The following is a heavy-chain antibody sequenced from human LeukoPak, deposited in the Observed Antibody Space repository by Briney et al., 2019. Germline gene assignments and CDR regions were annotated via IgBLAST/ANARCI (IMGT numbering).Heavy chain of an antibody. CDR2: IYHSGST. CDR1: GGSISSGRYS. D-gene: IGHD6-19*01. Sequence: SETLSLTCAVSGGSISSGRYSWSWIRQPPGKGLEWIGYIYHSGSTYYNPSLKSRVTISVDRSKNQFSLKLSSVTAADTAVYYCARGPWISGGWFVDYWGQGTLVTVSS. J-gene: IGHJ4*02. V-gene: IGHV4-30-2*01. CDR3: ARGPWISGGWFVDY.